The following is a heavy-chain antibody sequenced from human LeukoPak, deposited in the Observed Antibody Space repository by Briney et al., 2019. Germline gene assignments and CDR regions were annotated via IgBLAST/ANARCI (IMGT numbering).Heavy chain of an antibody. CDR1: GFTFSSYS. CDR3: ARGPWGA. J-gene: IGHJ6*02. V-gene: IGHV3-21*01. Sequence: PGGSLRLSCAASGFTFSSYSMNWVRQAPGKGLEWVSCISSSSYIYYADSVKGRFTISRDNAKNSLYLQMNSLRAEDTAVYYCARGPWGAWGQGTTVTVSS. CDR2: ISSSSYI. D-gene: IGHD1-26*01.